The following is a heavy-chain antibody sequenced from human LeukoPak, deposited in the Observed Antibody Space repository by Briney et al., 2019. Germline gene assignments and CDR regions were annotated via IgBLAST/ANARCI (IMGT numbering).Heavy chain of an antibody. V-gene: IGHV3-23*01. CDR2: ISESGGGSYSGGGT. CDR3: AKGKVNHLGALDY. CDR1: GFTFSSYA. J-gene: IGHJ4*02. Sequence: PGGSLRLSCAASGFTFSSYAMTWVRQAPGKGLEWVSTISESGGGSYSGGGTYYGGSVKGRFIISKDGSTNTLFLQMDSLRADDTGIYYCAKGKVNHLGALDYWGQGALVTVSS. D-gene: IGHD1-26*01.